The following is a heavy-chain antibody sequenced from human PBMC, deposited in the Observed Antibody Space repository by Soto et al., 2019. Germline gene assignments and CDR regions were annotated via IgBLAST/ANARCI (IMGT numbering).Heavy chain of an antibody. D-gene: IGHD2-15*01. V-gene: IGHV3-53*02. Sequence: EVQLVETGGGLIQPGGSLRLSCAASGLIISDNYMTWVRQAPGQGLEWVSNIYSSGTTYYADSVKGRFTISRDNSKNTLYLQMNSLRAEDTAVYYCARVLVVGAWGPLDYGGQGTLVTVSS. CDR2: IYSSGTT. CDR3: ARVLVVGAWGPLDY. CDR1: GLIISDNY. J-gene: IGHJ4*02.